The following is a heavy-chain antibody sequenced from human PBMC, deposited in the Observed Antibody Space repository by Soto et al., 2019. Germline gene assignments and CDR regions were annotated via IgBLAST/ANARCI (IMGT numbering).Heavy chain of an antibody. Sequence: AAVKVSCKASGYTFTSYGISWVRQAPGQGLEWMGWISAYNGNTNYAQKLQGRVTMTTDTSTSTAYMELRSLRSDDTAVYYCARVVGYYYDSSRDAFDIWGQGTMVTVSS. D-gene: IGHD3-22*01. CDR2: ISAYNGNT. J-gene: IGHJ3*02. CDR3: ARVVGYYYDSSRDAFDI. CDR1: GYTFTSYG. V-gene: IGHV1-18*04.